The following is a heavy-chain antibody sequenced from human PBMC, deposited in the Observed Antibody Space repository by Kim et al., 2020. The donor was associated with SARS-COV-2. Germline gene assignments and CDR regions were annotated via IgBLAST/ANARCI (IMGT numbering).Heavy chain of an antibody. Sequence: GGSLRLSCAASGFTFSSYAMHWVRQAPGKGLEWVAVISYDGSNKYYADSVKGRFTISRDNSKNTLYLQMNSLRAEDTAVYYCARDPRYYDFWSGYLGWFDPWGQGTLVTVSS. D-gene: IGHD3-3*01. CDR3: ARDPRYYDFWSGYLGWFDP. V-gene: IGHV3-30-3*01. CDR2: ISYDGSNK. J-gene: IGHJ5*02. CDR1: GFTFSSYA.